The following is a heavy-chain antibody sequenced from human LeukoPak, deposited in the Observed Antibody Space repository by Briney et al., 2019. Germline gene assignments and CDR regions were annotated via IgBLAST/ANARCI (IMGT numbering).Heavy chain of an antibody. CDR2: MNPNSGNT. D-gene: IGHD1-1*01. V-gene: IGHV1-8*01. CDR1: GYTLTSYD. J-gene: IGHJ5*02. CDR3: ARRRPGTTNNWFDP. Sequence: ASVKVSCKASGYTLTSYDNNWVRQATGQGLEWMGWMNPNSGNTGYAQKFQGRVTMTRNTSISTAYMELSSLRSEDTAVYYCARRRPGTTNNWFDPWGQGTLVTVSS.